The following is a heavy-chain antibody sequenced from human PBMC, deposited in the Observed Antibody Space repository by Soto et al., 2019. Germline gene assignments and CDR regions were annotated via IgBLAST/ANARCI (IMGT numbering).Heavy chain of an antibody. J-gene: IGHJ4*02. CDR1: GLSVSNYW. CDR2: INSDDTSS. D-gene: IGHD3-22*01. V-gene: IGHV3-74*01. Sequence: GGSLRLSCAASGLSVSNYWMHWVRQTPGKGLEWVSRINSDDTSSSYAASVKGRFTISRDNAKNTLYLQMNSLRAEDTAVYYCAIRASYYDSSGYFDYWGQGT. CDR3: AIRASYYDSSGYFDY.